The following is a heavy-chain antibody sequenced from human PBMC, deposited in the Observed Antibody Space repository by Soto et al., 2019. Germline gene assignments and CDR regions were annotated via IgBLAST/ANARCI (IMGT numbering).Heavy chain of an antibody. V-gene: IGHV3-23*01. D-gene: IGHD6-13*01. CDR1: GFSFSGYA. CDR2: ISESGGST. CDR3: AKRSPYSSGWYSPIFDY. J-gene: IGHJ4*02. Sequence: GGSLRLSCSASGFSFSGYAMSWVRPAPGKGLEWVSVISESGGSTHYADSVRGRFTVSRDNSKNSLSLRMNSLRDEDTAVYFCAKRSPYSSGWYSPIFDYWGQGDLVTVSS.